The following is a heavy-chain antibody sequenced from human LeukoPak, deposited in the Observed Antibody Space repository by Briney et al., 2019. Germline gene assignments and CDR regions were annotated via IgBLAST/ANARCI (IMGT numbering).Heavy chain of an antibody. J-gene: IGHJ4*02. V-gene: IGHV3-23*01. D-gene: IGHD3-22*01. Sequence: GGSLRLSCAASGFTFSSYAMSWVRQAPGKGLEWVSAISGSGGSTYYADSVKGRFTISRDNSKNTLYLQMNSLRAEDTAVYYCAKDGDSSGYYYVVYFDYWGQGTLVTVSS. CDR3: AKDGDSSGYYYVVYFDY. CDR2: ISGSGGST. CDR1: GFTFSSYA.